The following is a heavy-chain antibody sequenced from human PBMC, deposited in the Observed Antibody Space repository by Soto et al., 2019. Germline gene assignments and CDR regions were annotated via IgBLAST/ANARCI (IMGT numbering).Heavy chain of an antibody. V-gene: IGHV1-46*01. J-gene: IGHJ5*02. D-gene: IGHD3-3*01. Sequence: QVQLVQSGAEVKKPGASMKVSWKSFGDTFSSQYIHWVRQAPGQGLEWVGLINPSRATTTISQKFQGRVTLTSDTSTRTVYMELSSLRSDDTAIYFCVGGADLEGRYNWFDPWGQGTLVTVSS. CDR2: INPSRATT. CDR1: GDTFSSQY. CDR3: VGGADLEGRYNWFDP.